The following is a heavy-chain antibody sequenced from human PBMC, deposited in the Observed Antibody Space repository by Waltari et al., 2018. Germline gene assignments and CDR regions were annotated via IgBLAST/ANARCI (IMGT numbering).Heavy chain of an antibody. CDR2: IRYGGSNK. CDR3: AKGDRRSSLSNDY. V-gene: IGHV3-30*02. CDR1: GFTCRSYG. J-gene: IGHJ4*02. D-gene: IGHD6-6*01. Sequence: QVQLVESGGGVVQPGGSLRLSCAASGFTCRSYGMHWVRQAPGTGLEGFAFIRYGGSNKYYADSVKVRFTISRDNSKISLYLQMNSLRAEDTAVYYCAKGDRRSSLSNDYWGQGTLVTVSS.